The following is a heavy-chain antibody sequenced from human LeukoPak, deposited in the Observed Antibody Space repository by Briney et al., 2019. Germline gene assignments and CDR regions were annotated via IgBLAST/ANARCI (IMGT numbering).Heavy chain of an antibody. J-gene: IGHJ3*02. CDR1: GGSISSYY. CDR3: ARDPNPSGWYSGAFDI. D-gene: IGHD6-19*01. V-gene: IGHV4-59*01. CDR2: IYYSGST. Sequence: PSETLSLTCTVSGGSISSYYWSWIRQPPGKGLEWIGYIYYSGSTNYNPSLKSRVTISVDTSKNQFSLKLSTVTAADTAVYYCARDPNPSGWYSGAFDIWGQGTMVTVSS.